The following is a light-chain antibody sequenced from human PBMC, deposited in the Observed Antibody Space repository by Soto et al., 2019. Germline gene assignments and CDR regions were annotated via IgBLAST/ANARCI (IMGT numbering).Light chain of an antibody. CDR1: QRISSW. CDR2: KAS. J-gene: IGKJ2*01. V-gene: IGKV1-5*03. CDR3: QQYKSYSTLMYT. Sequence: DIQMTQSPSTLSASVGDRVTITCRASQRISSWLVWYQQKPGKAPKLLIYKASSLESGVTSRLSGSRSGTEFTLTISSLQPDDFATYYCQQYKSYSTLMYTFGQGTKLEIK.